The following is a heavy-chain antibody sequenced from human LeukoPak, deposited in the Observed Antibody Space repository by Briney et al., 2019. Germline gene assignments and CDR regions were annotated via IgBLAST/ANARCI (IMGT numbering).Heavy chain of an antibody. V-gene: IGHV3-23*01. CDR2: ISGSGGST. Sequence: GGSLRLPCAASGFTFSSYAMSWVRQAPGKGLEWVSAISGSGGSTYYADSVKGRFTISRDNSKNTLYLQMNSLRAEDTAVYYCAKGYCTNGVCYISFGFDYWGQGTLVTVSS. CDR3: AKGYCTNGVCYISFGFDY. D-gene: IGHD2-8*01. CDR1: GFTFSSYA. J-gene: IGHJ4*02.